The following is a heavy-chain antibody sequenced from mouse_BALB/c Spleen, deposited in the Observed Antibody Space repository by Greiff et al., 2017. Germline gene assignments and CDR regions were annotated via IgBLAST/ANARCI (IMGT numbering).Heavy chain of an antibody. CDR1: GYAFSSSW. Sequence: VQLQQSGPELVKPGASVKISCKASGYAFSSSWMNWVKQRPGQGLEWIGRIYPGDGDTNYNGKFKGKATLTADKSSSTAYMQLSSLTSVDSAVYFCARGDPFAYWGQGTLVTVSA. D-gene: IGHD3-3*01. J-gene: IGHJ3*01. CDR3: ARGDPFAY. CDR2: IYPGDGDT. V-gene: IGHV1-82*01.